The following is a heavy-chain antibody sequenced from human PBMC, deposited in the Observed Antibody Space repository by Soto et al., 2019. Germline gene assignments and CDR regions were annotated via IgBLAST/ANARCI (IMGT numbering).Heavy chain of an antibody. CDR1: GYTFTSYY. D-gene: IGHD3-22*01. CDR2: INPSGGST. J-gene: IGHJ4*02. Sequence: VASVKVSCKASGYTFTSYYMHWVRQAPGQGLEWMGIINPSGGSTSYAQKFQGRVTMTRDTSTSTVYMELSSLRSEDTAVYYCARDLSAMIPAYYFDYWGQGTLVTVSS. V-gene: IGHV1-46*01. CDR3: ARDLSAMIPAYYFDY.